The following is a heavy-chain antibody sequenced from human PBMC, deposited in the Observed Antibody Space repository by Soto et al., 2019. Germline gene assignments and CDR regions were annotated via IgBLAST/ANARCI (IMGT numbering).Heavy chain of an antibody. CDR3: SKWSGYGDL. Sequence: EMQLLESGEGLVQPGGSLRLSSAASGFTMSTYSVTWVRQAPGKGLEWVSGISVTPGITFYADSVKGRFTISRDSSNNAVYLQMNSLRAEDTAMYFCSKWSGYGDLWGQGTLVTVSS. CDR1: GFTMSTYS. CDR2: ISVTPGIT. V-gene: IGHV3-23*01. J-gene: IGHJ4*02. D-gene: IGHD5-12*01.